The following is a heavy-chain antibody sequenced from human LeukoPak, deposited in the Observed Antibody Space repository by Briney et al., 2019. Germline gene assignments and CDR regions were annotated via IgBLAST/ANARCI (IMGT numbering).Heavy chain of an antibody. D-gene: IGHD2-15*01. J-gene: IGHJ6*03. V-gene: IGHV4-39*07. CDR1: GGSISSSSYY. CDR2: IYYSGST. CDR3: QSSHVGNSYYYMDV. Sequence: SETLSLTCTVSGGSISSSSYYWGWIRQPPGKGLEWIGSIYYSGSTYYNPSLKSRVTISVDTSKNQFSLKLSSVTAADTAVYYCQSSHVGNSYYYMDVWGKGTTVTVSS.